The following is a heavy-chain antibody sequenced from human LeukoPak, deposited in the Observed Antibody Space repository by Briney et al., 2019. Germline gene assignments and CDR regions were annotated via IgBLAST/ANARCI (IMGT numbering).Heavy chain of an antibody. CDR2: INPSGGST. D-gene: IGHD6-13*01. CDR1: GYTFTSYY. Sequence: ASVKVSCKASGYTFTSYYMHWVRQAPGQGLELMGIINPSGGSTSYAQKFQGRVTMTRDTSTSTVYMELSSLRSEDTAVYYCARSAYSSWYFVGWFDPWGQGTLVTVSS. V-gene: IGHV1-46*01. CDR3: ARSAYSSWYFVGWFDP. J-gene: IGHJ5*02.